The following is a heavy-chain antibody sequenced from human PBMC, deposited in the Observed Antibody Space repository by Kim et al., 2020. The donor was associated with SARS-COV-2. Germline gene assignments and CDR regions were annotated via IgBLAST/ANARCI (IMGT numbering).Heavy chain of an antibody. D-gene: IGHD5-18*01. CDR1: GGSISSGGYY. J-gene: IGHJ4*02. CDR2: IYYSGST. Sequence: SETLSLTCTVSGGSISSGGYYWSWIRQHPGKGLEWIGYIYYSGSTYYNPSLKSRVTISVDTSKNQFSLKLSSVTAADTAVYYCARVDTAIIYYWGQGTLVTVSS. V-gene: IGHV4-31*03. CDR3: ARVDTAIIYY.